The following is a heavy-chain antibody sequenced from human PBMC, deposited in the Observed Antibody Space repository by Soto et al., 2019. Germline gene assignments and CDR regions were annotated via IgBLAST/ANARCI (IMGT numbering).Heavy chain of an antibody. D-gene: IGHD3-3*01. J-gene: IGHJ4*02. CDR1: GYTFTSYA. V-gene: IGHV1-3*01. CDR2: INAGNGNT. CDR3: ARDWADYYFDY. Sequence: QVQLVQSGAEGKKPGASVQVSCKAPGYTFTSYAMHWVRQAPGQRLEWMGWINAGNGNTKYPQKFQGRVTITSDTSASRAYMELTSLRFEDAAVYDCARDWADYYFDYWCQGTLVIVSS.